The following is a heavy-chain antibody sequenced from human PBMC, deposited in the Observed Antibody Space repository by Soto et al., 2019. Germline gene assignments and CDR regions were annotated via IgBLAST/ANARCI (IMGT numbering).Heavy chain of an antibody. CDR3: ARDKITGLFDY. CDR1: GGSFSGYY. D-gene: IGHD2-8*02. V-gene: IGHV4-34*01. Sequence: QVQLQQWGAGLLKPSETLSLTCAVYGGSFSGYYWTWIRQPPGTGLEWIGEINHSGSTNYNPSLKTRVTLTGAPSTNQFSLQLTSVPAADTAVYYCARDKITGLFDYWGQGTLVTVSS. CDR2: INHSGST. J-gene: IGHJ4*02.